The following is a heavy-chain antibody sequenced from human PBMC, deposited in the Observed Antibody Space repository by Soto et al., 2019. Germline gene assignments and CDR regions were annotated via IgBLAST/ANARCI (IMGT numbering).Heavy chain of an antibody. CDR2: IYYSGST. CDR3: AYSSSWYGYYYYGMDV. D-gene: IGHD6-13*01. Sequence: SETLSLTCTVSGGSISSYYWSWIRQPPGKGLEWIGYIYYSGSTNYNPSLKSRVTISVDTSKNQFSLKLSSVTAADTAVYYCAYSSSWYGYYYYGMDVWGQGTRVTVSS. J-gene: IGHJ6*02. CDR1: GGSISSYY. V-gene: IGHV4-59*01.